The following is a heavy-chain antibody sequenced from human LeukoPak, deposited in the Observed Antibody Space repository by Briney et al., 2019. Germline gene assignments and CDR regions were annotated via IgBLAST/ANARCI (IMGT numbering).Heavy chain of an antibody. Sequence: SETLSLTCTVSGGSISSYYWSWIRQPPGKGLEWIGYIYYSGSTNYNPSLKSRVTISVDTSKNQFSLKLSSVTAADTAVYYCARILDSAWGELGYWGQGTLVTVSS. J-gene: IGHJ4*02. CDR2: IYYSGST. CDR3: ARILDSAWGELGY. D-gene: IGHD6-19*01. V-gene: IGHV4-59*01. CDR1: GGSISSYY.